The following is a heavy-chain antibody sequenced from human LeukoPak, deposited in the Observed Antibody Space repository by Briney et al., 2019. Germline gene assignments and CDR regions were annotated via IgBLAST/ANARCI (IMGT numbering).Heavy chain of an antibody. J-gene: IGHJ3*02. CDR1: GFTFSSYS. CDR3: ARDLSYGDVDAFDI. Sequence: PGGSLRLSCAASGFTFSSYSMNWVRQAPGKGLEWVSSISSSSSYIYYADSVKGRFTISRDNAKNSLYLQMNSLRAEDTAVYYCARDLSYGDVDAFDIWGQGTMVTVSS. V-gene: IGHV3-21*01. D-gene: IGHD4-17*01. CDR2: ISSSSSYI.